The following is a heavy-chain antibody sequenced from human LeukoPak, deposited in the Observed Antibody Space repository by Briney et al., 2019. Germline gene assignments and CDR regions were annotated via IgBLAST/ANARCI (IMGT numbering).Heavy chain of an antibody. D-gene: IGHD5-18*01. J-gene: IGHJ6*02. V-gene: IGHV4-34*01. CDR3: ARGGILQHLYGMDV. CDR1: GGSFSGYY. CDR2: INHSGST. Sequence: PSETLSLTCAVYGGSFSGYYWSWIRQPPGKGLEWIGEINHSGSTNYNPSLKSRVTISVDTSKNQFSLELSSVTAADTAVYYCARGGILQHLYGMDVWGQGTTVTVSS.